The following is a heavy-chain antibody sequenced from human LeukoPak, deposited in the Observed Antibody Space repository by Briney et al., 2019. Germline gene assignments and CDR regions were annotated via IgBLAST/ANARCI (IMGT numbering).Heavy chain of an antibody. Sequence: GGSLRFSCAASGFTFSNAWRSWVRQAPGKGREGVGRIKSKTDGGTTDYAASVKGRFTISIDDSKNTLYLQMNSLRAEDTAVYYCARDQKQWLVLSYYYYYMDVWGKGTTVTVSS. CDR1: GFTFSNAW. V-gene: IGHV3-15*01. J-gene: IGHJ6*03. D-gene: IGHD6-19*01. CDR2: IKSKTDGGTT. CDR3: ARDQKQWLVLSYYYYYMDV.